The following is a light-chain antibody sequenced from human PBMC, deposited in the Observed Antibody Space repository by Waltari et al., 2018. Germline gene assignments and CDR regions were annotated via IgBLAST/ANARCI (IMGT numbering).Light chain of an antibody. CDR1: SSDIGGYHY. CDR2: EVT. CDR3: CSYAGSYTWV. Sequence: QAALPQPPSVSGSPGQSVTISFTGTSSDIGGYHYVSWYQQHPGTAPKLMIYEVTKRPSGVSDRFSGSKSGNTASLTISGLQAEDEADYYCCSYAGSYTWVFGGGTRLTVL. J-gene: IGLJ2*01. V-gene: IGLV2-11*01.